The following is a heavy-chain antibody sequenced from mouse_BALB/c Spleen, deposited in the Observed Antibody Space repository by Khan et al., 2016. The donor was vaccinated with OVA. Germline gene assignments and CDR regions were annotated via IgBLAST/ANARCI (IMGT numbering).Heavy chain of an antibody. V-gene: IGHV1-77*01. J-gene: IGHJ3*01. CDR1: GYTFTDYI. CDR2: IFPGSDTP. CDR3: ARGGYSAFAY. Sequence: QVQLKQSGPELVKPGASLKVSCKASGYTFTDYIIGWVKQSTRQGLEWIGDIFPGSDTPYYNEKFKDKAKLPVDKSANTAYMQLSSLTSEDSAVYFCARGGYSAFAYWGLGTLVTVSA. D-gene: IGHD2-14*01.